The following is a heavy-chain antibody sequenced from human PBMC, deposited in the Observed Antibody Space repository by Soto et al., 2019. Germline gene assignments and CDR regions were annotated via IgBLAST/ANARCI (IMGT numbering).Heavy chain of an antibody. Sequence: SETLSLTCAVYGGSFSGYYWTWIRQPPGTGLEWIGEINHSGSTNYNPSLKSRVTISVDTSKNQFSLKLTSVTAADTAVYYCARRNGLASDFDPWGQGTLVTVSS. D-gene: IGHD6-13*01. CDR2: INHSGST. J-gene: IGHJ5*02. V-gene: IGHV4-34*01. CDR3: ARRNGLASDFDP. CDR1: GGSFSGYY.